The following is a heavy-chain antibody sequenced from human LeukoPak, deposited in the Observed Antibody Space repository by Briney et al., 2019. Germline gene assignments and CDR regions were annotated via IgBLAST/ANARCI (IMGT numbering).Heavy chain of an antibody. V-gene: IGHV3-20*04. Sequence: GGSLRLSCAASGFTFDDYGMSWVRQAPGKGLEWATGITWNGASTGFADSVKGRFTISRDNAKNSVYLGMSSLRAEDTALYYCAREYGDYSSYFDLWGRGTLVTVSS. D-gene: IGHD4-17*01. J-gene: IGHJ2*01. CDR3: AREYGDYSSYFDL. CDR1: GFTFDDYG. CDR2: ITWNGAST.